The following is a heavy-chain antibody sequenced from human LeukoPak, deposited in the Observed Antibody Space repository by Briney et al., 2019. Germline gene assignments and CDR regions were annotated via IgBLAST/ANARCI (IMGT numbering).Heavy chain of an antibody. V-gene: IGHV3-33*01. J-gene: IGHJ4*02. D-gene: IGHD1-26*01. CDR3: VRDGGASLDY. Sequence: GGSLRLSCAASGFTFSSNGMHWVRQAPGRGLEWVALIWYDGSSEYYADSVKGRFTISRDNPKNTLYLQMNSLRAEDTAVYYCVRDGGASLDYWGQGTLVTVSS. CDR1: GFTFSSNG. CDR2: IWYDGSSE.